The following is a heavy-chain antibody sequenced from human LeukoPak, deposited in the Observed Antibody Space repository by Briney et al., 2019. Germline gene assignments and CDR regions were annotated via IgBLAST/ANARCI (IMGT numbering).Heavy chain of an antibody. Sequence: SETLSLTCIVSGGSISSYYWSWIRQPAGKGLEWIGRIYTSGSTNYNPSLKSRVTMSVDTSKNQFSLKLSSVTAADTAVYYCARGLVGGGSYYFDYWGQGTLVTVSS. CDR1: GGSISSYY. J-gene: IGHJ4*02. V-gene: IGHV4-4*07. D-gene: IGHD1-26*01. CDR2: IYTSGST. CDR3: ARGLVGGGSYYFDY.